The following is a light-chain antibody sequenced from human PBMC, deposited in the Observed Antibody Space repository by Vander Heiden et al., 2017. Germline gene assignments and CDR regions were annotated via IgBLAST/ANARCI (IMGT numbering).Light chain of an antibody. CDR2: DGC. CDR1: NIGVKS. J-gene: IGLJ1*01. CDR3: LIWDSSSDHQV. Sequence: SYELTQPPSVSVAPGQTARVPCGGNNIGVKSVPWYQQKPDQAPVLVVCDGCDRPSGIPERFSGSRSGHTATLTISRVEAGDEADYYCLIWDSSSDHQVFGTGTQVTVL. V-gene: IGLV3-21*02.